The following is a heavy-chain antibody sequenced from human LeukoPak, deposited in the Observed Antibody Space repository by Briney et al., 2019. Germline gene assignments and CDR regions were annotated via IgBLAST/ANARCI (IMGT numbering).Heavy chain of an antibody. Sequence: GGSLRLSCAASGFTFSDYYMSWIRQAPGKGLEWVSYISSGGSTYYADSVKGRFTISRDNSKNTLYLQMNSLRAEDTAVYYCAKGDIVVVVAANFYWGQGTLVTVSS. J-gene: IGHJ4*02. CDR2: ISSGGST. CDR1: GFTFSDYY. D-gene: IGHD2-15*01. V-gene: IGHV3-11*01. CDR3: AKGDIVVVVAANFY.